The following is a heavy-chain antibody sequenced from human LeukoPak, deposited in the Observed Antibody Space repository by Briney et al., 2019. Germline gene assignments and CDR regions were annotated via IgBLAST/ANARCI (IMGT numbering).Heavy chain of an antibody. CDR1: GFAVSSNY. J-gene: IGHJ4*02. D-gene: IGHD3-22*01. CDR3: ARDVGGNYYNFDD. CDR2: IYGGGTT. V-gene: IGHV3-66*01. Sequence: GGSLRLSCAASGFAVSSNYMSWVRQAPGQGLEWGSFIYGGGTTYYADSVKGRFTISRDNSKNTLYLQMNSLRAEDTAVYYCARDVGGNYYNFDDWGQGTLVTVSS.